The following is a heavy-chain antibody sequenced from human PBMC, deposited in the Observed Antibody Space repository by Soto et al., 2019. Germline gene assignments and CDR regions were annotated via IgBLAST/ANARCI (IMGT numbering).Heavy chain of an antibody. CDR1: GFTFSSYA. V-gene: IGHV3-30-3*01. D-gene: IGHD6-19*01. J-gene: IGHJ3*02. CDR3: ARDIPSSYSSGWKRGAFDI. CDR2: ISYDGSNK. Sequence: QVQLVESGGGVVQPGRSLRLSCAASGFTFSSYAMHWVRQAPGKWLEWVAFISYDGSNKYYEDAVQGRFTISRDNSKKKLYLQMNSLRAEDTAVYYCARDIPSSYSSGWKRGAFDIWGQGTMVTVSS.